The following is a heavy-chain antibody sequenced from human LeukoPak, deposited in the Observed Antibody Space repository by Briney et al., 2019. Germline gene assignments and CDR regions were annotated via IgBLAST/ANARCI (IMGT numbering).Heavy chain of an antibody. J-gene: IGHJ4*02. D-gene: IGHD1-26*01. Sequence: SETLSLTCAVSGGSYSGYYWSWIRQPPGKGLEWIGYIYYSGSTNYNPSLKSRVTISVDTSKNQFSLKLSSVTAADTAMYYCARHGGGGESYPRVFDYWGRGNLVTVSS. CDR3: ARHGGGGESYPRVFDY. V-gene: IGHV4-59*08. CDR1: GGSYSGYY. CDR2: IYYSGST.